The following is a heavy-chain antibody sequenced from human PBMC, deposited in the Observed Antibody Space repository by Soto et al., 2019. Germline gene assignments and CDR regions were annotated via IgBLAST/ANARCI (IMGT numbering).Heavy chain of an antibody. CDR2: IYPGDSDT. CDR1: GYSFTSYW. V-gene: IGHV5-51*01. CDR3: ARHRLRFLDQEPFDY. D-gene: IGHD3-3*01. J-gene: IGHJ4*02. Sequence: PGPSLKISCKGSGYSFTSYWIGWVLQMPGKGLEWMGIIYPGDSDTRYSPSFQGQVTISADKSISTAYLQCSSLKASDTAMYYCARHRLRFLDQEPFDYWGQGTLVTVSS.